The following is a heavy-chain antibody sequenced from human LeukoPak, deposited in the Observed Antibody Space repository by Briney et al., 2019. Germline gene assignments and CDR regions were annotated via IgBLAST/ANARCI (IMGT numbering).Heavy chain of an antibody. V-gene: IGHV1-18*01. Sequence: ASVKVSCKASGYPFTSYGISWVRQAPGQGLEWLGWISGYNGNTSYAQKLQGRVTMTTDTSTSTVYMDLRSLRSDDTALYYCARVNGNYYDSRGYYHHFDYWGQGTLVTVSS. CDR1: GYPFTSYG. J-gene: IGHJ4*02. CDR2: ISGYNGNT. CDR3: ARVNGNYYDSRGYYHHFDY. D-gene: IGHD3-22*01.